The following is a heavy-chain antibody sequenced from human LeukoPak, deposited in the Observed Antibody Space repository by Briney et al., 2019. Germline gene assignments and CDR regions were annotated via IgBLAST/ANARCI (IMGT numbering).Heavy chain of an antibody. D-gene: IGHD6-19*01. V-gene: IGHV3-30-3*01. CDR1: GFTFSSYA. CDR2: ISYDGSNK. Sequence: PGGSLRLSCAASGFTFSSYAMHWVRQAPGKGLEWVAVISYDGSNKYCADSVKGRFTISRDNSKNTLYLQMNSLRAEDTAVYYCARGIAVAGAFGYWGQGTLVTVSS. CDR3: ARGIAVAGAFGY. J-gene: IGHJ4*02.